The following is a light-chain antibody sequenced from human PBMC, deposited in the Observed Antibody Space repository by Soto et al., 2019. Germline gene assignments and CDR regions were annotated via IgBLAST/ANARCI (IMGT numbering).Light chain of an antibody. CDR2: GGS. CDR3: QSYNDWPFA. J-gene: IGKJ2*01. V-gene: IGKV3-15*01. CDR1: ESLFGF. Sequence: EIVLTQSPSTLSVSPGDRVTLSCRASESLFGFLAWYQQKPGQSPRLLIYGGSTRATRIPARFSGSGSATDLTITISSLQSADFAVYFCQSYNDWPFAYGLGTKLEI.